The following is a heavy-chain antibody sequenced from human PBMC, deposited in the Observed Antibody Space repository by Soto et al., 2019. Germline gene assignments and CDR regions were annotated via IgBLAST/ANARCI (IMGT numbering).Heavy chain of an antibody. CDR2: ISSSSSYI. D-gene: IGHD3-9*01. V-gene: IGHV3-21*01. Sequence: GGSLRLSCAASGFTFSSYSMNWIRQAPGKGLEWVSSISSSSSYIYYANSVKGRLIISRDNAKNSLYLQMNSLRAEDTAVYYCARASYFDWLLDGWGQGTLVTVSS. CDR1: GFTFSSYS. CDR3: ARASYFDWLLDG. J-gene: IGHJ4*02.